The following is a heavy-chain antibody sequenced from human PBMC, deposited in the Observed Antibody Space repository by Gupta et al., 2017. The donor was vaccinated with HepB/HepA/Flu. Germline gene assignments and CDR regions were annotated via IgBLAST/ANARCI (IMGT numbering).Heavy chain of an antibody. CDR2: VVRTGAT. D-gene: IGHD3-22*01. J-gene: IGHJ4*02. V-gene: IGHV4-34*01. Sequence: QVQLQQRGAGLLKPSETLSPTCGVYGDSFKSYYWSWVRQSPGKGLQWIGEVVRTGATNLNPSLKSRVTISIDTSKDQFSLTLASVTAADTAWYYCARGRSRYDNTIVDYWGQGTLVTVSS. CDR3: ARGRSRYDNTIVDY. CDR1: GDSFKSYY.